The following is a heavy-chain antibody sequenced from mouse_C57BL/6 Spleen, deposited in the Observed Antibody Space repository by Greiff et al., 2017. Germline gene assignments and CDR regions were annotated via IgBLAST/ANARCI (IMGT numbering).Heavy chain of an antibody. J-gene: IGHJ4*01. CDR2: IWSGGST. CDR3: ARTRSITTVVATGAMDY. V-gene: IGHV2-2*01. Sequence: VMLVESGPGLVQPSQSLSITCTVSGFSLTSYGVHWVRQSPGKGLEWLGVIWSGGSTDYNAAFISKLSISKDNSKGQVFFKMNSLQADDTAIYYCARTRSITTVVATGAMDYWGQGTSVTVSS. CDR1: GFSLTSYG. D-gene: IGHD1-1*01.